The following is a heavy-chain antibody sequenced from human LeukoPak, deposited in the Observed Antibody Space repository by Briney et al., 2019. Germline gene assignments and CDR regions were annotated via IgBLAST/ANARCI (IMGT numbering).Heavy chain of an antibody. Sequence: ASVKVSCKVSGYTLTELSMHWVRQAPGKGLEWMRGFDPEDGETIYAQKFQGRVTMTEDTSTDTAYMELSSLRSEDTAVYYCATGVSYYYYMDVWGKGTTVTVSS. CDR2: FDPEDGET. CDR3: ATGVSYYYYMDV. CDR1: GYTLTELS. J-gene: IGHJ6*03. D-gene: IGHD3-16*01. V-gene: IGHV1-24*01.